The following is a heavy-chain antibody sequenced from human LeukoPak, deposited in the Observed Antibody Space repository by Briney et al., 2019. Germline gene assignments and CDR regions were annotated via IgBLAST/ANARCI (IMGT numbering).Heavy chain of an antibody. J-gene: IGHJ5*02. Sequence: SVKVSCKASGGTFSSYAISWVRQAPGQGLEWMGRIIPIFGTANYAQKFQGRVTITTDESTSTAYMELSSLRSEDTAVYYCASIAAAGFWFDPWGQRTLVTVSS. CDR1: GGTFSSYA. D-gene: IGHD6-13*01. CDR3: ASIAAAGFWFDP. CDR2: IIPIFGTA. V-gene: IGHV1-69*05.